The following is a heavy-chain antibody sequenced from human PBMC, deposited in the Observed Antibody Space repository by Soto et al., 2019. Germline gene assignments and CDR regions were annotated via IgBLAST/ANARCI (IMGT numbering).Heavy chain of an antibody. Sequence: QVQLVQSGAEVKRPGSSVKVSCKASGDTFSFYSINWVRQAPGLGLEWMGRVNPILSMSNYAQRFQGRVTMTADKSTTTAYIDLRGLRSEDTAMYYCATSSGSGYRAFDYWGQGALVTVSS. CDR1: GDTFSFYS. J-gene: IGHJ4*02. CDR3: ATSSGSGYRAFDY. V-gene: IGHV1-69*04. CDR2: VNPILSMS. D-gene: IGHD3-10*01.